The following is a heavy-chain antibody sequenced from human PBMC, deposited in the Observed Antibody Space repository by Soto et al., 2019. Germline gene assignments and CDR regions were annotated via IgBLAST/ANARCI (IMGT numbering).Heavy chain of an antibody. CDR3: AKSFFYDSSGYPTIFDY. J-gene: IGHJ4*02. Sequence: SYRGSGYSFTHEAINSVRQAPLKGLEWMGWISAYTGNTNYAQKIQGRVTMTTDTSTSTAYMEPRSLRSDDTAVYYCAKSFFYDSSGYPTIFDYWGQGTRVTVSS. CDR2: ISAYTGNT. V-gene: IGHV1-18*01. D-gene: IGHD3-22*01. CDR1: GYSFTHEA.